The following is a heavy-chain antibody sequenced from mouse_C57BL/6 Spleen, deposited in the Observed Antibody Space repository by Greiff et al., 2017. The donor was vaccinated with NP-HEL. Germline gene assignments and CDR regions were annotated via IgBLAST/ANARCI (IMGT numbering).Heavy chain of an antibody. J-gene: IGHJ4*01. CDR1: GFTFSDYY. D-gene: IGHD2-5*01. CDR3: ARQAYYSKRDYAMDY. Sequence: EVMLVESGGGLVQPGGSLKLSCAASGFTFSDYYMYWVRQTPEKRLEWVAYISNGGGSTYYPDTVKGRFTISRDNAKNTLYLQMSRLKSEDTAMYYCARQAYYSKRDYAMDYWGQGTSVTVSS. CDR2: ISNGGGST. V-gene: IGHV5-12*01.